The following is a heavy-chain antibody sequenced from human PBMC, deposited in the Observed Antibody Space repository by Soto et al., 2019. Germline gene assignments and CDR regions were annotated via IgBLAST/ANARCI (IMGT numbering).Heavy chain of an antibody. CDR3: ARGTTTSAFSAMDV. CDR2: ISYDGSNK. J-gene: IGHJ6*02. V-gene: IGHV3-30-3*01. D-gene: IGHD1-1*01. CDR1: GFTFSNNA. Sequence: QVQLVESGGGVVQPGRSLRLSCAASGFTFSNNAMDWVRQAPGKGLEWVAVISYDGSNKYIAESVKGRFTISRDNSKNTLLMKMNSLRAEDTAVYYCARGTTTSAFSAMDVWGQGTTVTVSS.